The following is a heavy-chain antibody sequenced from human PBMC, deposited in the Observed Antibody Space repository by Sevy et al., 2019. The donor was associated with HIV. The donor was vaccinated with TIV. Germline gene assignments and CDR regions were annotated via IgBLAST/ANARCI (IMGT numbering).Heavy chain of an antibody. V-gene: IGHV3-74*01. CDR3: TRDMYGIDY. CDR2: VDNDGSGT. D-gene: IGHD2-8*01. CDR1: GFTFTNYW. Sequence: GGSLRLSCAASGFTFTNYWMHWVRQAPGKGLVWVSRVDNDGSGTNYADSVKGRFTISRDNGKNTVYLQMNSLRAEDTAVYYCTRDMYGIDYWGQGTLVTVSS. J-gene: IGHJ4*02.